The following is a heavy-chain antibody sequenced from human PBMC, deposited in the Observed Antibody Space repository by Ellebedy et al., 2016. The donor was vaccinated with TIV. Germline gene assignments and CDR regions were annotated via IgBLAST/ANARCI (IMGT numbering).Heavy chain of an antibody. CDR3: ARWYDDSWTGYYT. Sequence: PGGSLRLSCAASGFTFSTYWMSWVRQAPGKGLEWVANIKYDGSEEYYVKSVKGRFTISRDNAKNSLYLQMDSLRAEDTAVYYCARWYDDSWTGYYTWGQGTLVTVSS. CDR2: IKYDGSEE. J-gene: IGHJ5*02. V-gene: IGHV3-7*02. D-gene: IGHD3-3*01. CDR1: GFTFSTYW.